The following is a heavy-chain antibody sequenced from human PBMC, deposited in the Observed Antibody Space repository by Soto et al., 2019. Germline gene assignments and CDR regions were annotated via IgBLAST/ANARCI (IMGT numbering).Heavy chain of an antibody. Sequence: QVQLVQSGAEVKKPGSSVKVSCKASGGTFSSYAISWVRQAPGQGLEWMGGIIPIFGTANYAQKFQGRVTITADESTSTASMGLSSLRSENTAVYYCSRLYGEQRWDNLFDPWGQGNLVTVSS. V-gene: IGHV1-69*01. CDR3: SRLYGEQRWDNLFDP. CDR2: IIPIFGTA. J-gene: IGHJ5*02. CDR1: GGTFSSYA. D-gene: IGHD4-17*01.